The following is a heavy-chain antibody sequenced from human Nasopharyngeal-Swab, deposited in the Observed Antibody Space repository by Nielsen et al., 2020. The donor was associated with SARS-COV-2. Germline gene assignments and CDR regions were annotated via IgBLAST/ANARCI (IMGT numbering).Heavy chain of an antibody. J-gene: IGHJ4*02. CDR1: LCTFISYA. Sequence: SVKVSCKSSLCTFISYAISWVRQAPGQGLEWMGRIIPTLGIANYAQKFQGRVTITADKSTITAYMELSSLRSEDTAVYYCAREWESGPDYWGQGTLVTVSS. V-gene: IGHV1-69*04. CDR3: AREWESGPDY. CDR2: IIPTLGIA. D-gene: IGHD1-26*01.